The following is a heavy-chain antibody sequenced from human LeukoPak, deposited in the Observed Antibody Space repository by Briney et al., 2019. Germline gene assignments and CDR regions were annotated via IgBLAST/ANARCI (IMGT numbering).Heavy chain of an antibody. V-gene: IGHV5-51*01. D-gene: IGHD3-10*01. CDR2: IYPGDSDT. CDR1: GYSFTTYW. Sequence: GESLKISCKVSGYSFTTYWIGWVRQKPGKGLEWMGMIYPGDSDTRYNPSFQGQVTISADKSINTAYLQWSRLKAPDTAMYYCARLRYFGSGPPYYYMDVWGKGTRVTISS. CDR3: ARLRYFGSGPPYYYMDV. J-gene: IGHJ6*03.